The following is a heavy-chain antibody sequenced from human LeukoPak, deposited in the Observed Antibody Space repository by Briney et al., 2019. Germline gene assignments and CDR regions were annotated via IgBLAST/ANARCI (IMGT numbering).Heavy chain of an antibody. CDR3: ARGRSITLLRGVAMSDGFDI. Sequence: GGSQKLSCTASGLTFTRYGMDWVRQPPGKGLKLVSFIDTGGSYIYYGDSLKGRVTISRDNAKNSLYLQMGGLRAEDTAVYYCARGRSITLLRGVAMSDGFDIWGQGAMVTVSS. CDR2: IDTGGSYI. V-gene: IGHV3-21*01. D-gene: IGHD3-10*01. J-gene: IGHJ3*02. CDR1: GLTFTRYG.